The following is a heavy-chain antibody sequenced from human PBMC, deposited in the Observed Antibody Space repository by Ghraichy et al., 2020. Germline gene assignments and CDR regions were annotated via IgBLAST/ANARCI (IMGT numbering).Heavy chain of an antibody. Sequence: GSLSLTCTVSGGSISSSSYYWGWIRQPSGKGLEWIGSIYYSGSTDYNPSLNSRVTISVDTSKNEFSLKLSSVTAADTAVYYCARHWAVAYYFDYWGQGTLVTVSS. CDR1: GGSISSSSYY. J-gene: IGHJ4*02. CDR3: ARHWAVAYYFDY. V-gene: IGHV4-39*01. D-gene: IGHD6-19*01. CDR2: IYYSGST.